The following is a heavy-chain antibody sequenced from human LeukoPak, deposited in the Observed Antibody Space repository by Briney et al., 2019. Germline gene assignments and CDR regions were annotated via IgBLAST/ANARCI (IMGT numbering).Heavy chain of an antibody. CDR2: IYYSGST. J-gene: IGHJ4*02. V-gene: IGHV4-59*01. CDR1: GDSISSYY. D-gene: IGHD2-15*01. Sequence: SETLSLTCTVSGDSISSYYWTWIRQPPGKGLEWIGYIYYSGSTNYNPSLKSRVTISVDASKNQFSPKLSSVTAADTAVYYCARSGLYYFDYWGQGTLVTVSS. CDR3: ARSGLYYFDY.